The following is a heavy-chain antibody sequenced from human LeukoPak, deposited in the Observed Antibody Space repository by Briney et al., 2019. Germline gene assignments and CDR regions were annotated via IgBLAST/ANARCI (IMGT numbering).Heavy chain of an antibody. J-gene: IGHJ4*02. Sequence: GASVKVSCKASGYTFTGYYMHWVRQAPGQGLEWMGWINPYTGDTNHAQKFQGRVTMTRDTSISTAYMELSRLRSDDTAVYYCARDFVTYYNFLTGYYTSDLWRPGDYWGQGTLVTVSS. D-gene: IGHD3-9*01. CDR1: GYTFTGYY. V-gene: IGHV1-2*02. CDR2: INPYTGDT. CDR3: ARDFVTYYNFLTGYYTSDLWRPGDY.